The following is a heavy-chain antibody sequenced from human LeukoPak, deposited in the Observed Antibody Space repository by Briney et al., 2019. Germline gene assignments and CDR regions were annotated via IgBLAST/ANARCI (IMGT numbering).Heavy chain of an antibody. CDR3: ASGTTAVYFDY. CDR2: IKQDGSEK. J-gene: IGHJ4*02. CDR1: GFTFSSYW. V-gene: IGHV3-7*01. Sequence: SGGSLRLSCAASGFTFSSYWMSWVRQAPGKGLEWVANIKQDGSEKYYVDSVKGRFTISRDNAKNSLYPQMNSLRAEDTAVYYCASGTTAVYFDYWGQGTLVTVSS. D-gene: IGHD4-23*01.